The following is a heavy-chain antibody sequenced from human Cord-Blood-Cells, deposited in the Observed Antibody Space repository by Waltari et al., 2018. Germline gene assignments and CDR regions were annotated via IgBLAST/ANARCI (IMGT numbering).Heavy chain of an antibody. Sequence: QVQLVQSGAEVKKPGSSVKVSCKASGGTFSSYTISWVRQAPGQGLEWMGGIIPIFGTANYAQKFQGRVTITADESTSTAYMELSSLRSEDTAVYYCARHPTPGYDILTGYFDYWGQGTLVTVSS. CDR3: ARHPTPGYDILTGYFDY. J-gene: IGHJ4*02. CDR2: IIPIFGTA. CDR1: GGTFSSYT. V-gene: IGHV1-69*01. D-gene: IGHD3-9*01.